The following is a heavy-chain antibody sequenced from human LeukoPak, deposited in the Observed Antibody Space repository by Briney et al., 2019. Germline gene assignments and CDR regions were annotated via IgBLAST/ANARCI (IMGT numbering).Heavy chain of an antibody. V-gene: IGHV1-18*01. CDR1: GYTFTSYG. CDR3: ARDPYSSSWWYYFDY. D-gene: IGHD6-13*01. Sequence: ASVKVSCKASGYTFTSYGISWVRQAPGQGLEWMGWISAYNGNTNYAQKLQGRVTMTTDTSTSTAYMELRSLRSDDTAVYYCARDPYSSSWWYYFDYWGQGTLVTVSS. J-gene: IGHJ4*02. CDR2: ISAYNGNT.